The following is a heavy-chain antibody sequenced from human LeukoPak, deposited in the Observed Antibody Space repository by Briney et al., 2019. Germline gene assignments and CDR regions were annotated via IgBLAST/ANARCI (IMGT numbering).Heavy chain of an antibody. Sequence: GGSLRLSCAASGFTFSSYSMNWVRQAQGKGLEWVSYISSSSSTIYYADSVKGRFTISRDNAKNSLYLQMNSLRAEDTAVYYCARDLEVVAATLDYWGQGTLVTVSS. V-gene: IGHV3-48*04. D-gene: IGHD2-15*01. J-gene: IGHJ4*02. CDR1: GFTFSSYS. CDR2: ISSSSSTI. CDR3: ARDLEVVAATLDY.